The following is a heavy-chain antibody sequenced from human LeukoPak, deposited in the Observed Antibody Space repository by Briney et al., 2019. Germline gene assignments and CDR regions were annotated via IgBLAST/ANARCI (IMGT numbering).Heavy chain of an antibody. D-gene: IGHD5-24*01. J-gene: IGHJ4*02. CDR1: GGSISSYY. Sequence: PSETLSLTCTVSGGSISSYYWSWIRQPPGKGLEWIGYIYYSGSTNYNPSLKSRVTISVDTSKYQFSLKLSSVTAADTAVHYCAREGDGYDYIGYWGQGTLVTVSS. CDR2: IYYSGST. V-gene: IGHV4-59*01. CDR3: AREGDGYDYIGY.